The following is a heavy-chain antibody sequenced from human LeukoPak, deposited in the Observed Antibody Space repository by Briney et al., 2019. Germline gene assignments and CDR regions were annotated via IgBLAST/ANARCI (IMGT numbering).Heavy chain of an antibody. Sequence: GGSLRLSCAASGFTFSSYSMSWVRQAPGKGLEWVSSITTSSTYISNVYSVKGRFTISRGNAKNSLYLQMNSLRAEDTAVYYCARGKYSSDWFDYWGQGTLVTVSS. D-gene: IGHD6-19*01. V-gene: IGHV3-21*01. CDR3: ARGKYSSDWFDY. CDR2: ITTSSTYI. CDR1: GFTFSSYS. J-gene: IGHJ4*02.